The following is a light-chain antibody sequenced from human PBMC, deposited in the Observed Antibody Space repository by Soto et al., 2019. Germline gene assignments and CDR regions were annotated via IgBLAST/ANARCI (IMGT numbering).Light chain of an antibody. J-gene: IGKJ5*01. CDR3: QQYGSSPPGI. CDR2: GAS. Sequence: EIVMTQSPATLSVSPGERATLSCRASQSLYSNLAWYQQKPGQAPRLLIYGASTRATGIPARFSGSGSGTEFTLTISSLQSEDFAVYYYQQYGSSPPGIFGQGTRLEIK. CDR1: QSLYSN. V-gene: IGKV3-15*01.